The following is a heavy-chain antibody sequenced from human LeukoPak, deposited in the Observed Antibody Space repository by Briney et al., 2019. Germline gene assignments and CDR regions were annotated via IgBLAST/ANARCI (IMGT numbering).Heavy chain of an antibody. J-gene: IGHJ4*02. CDR2: IYTSGST. D-gene: IGHD4-17*01. CDR1: GGSISSGSYY. CDR3: ARECYGDYLDY. V-gene: IGHV4-61*02. Sequence: SQTLSLTCTVSGGSISSGSYYWSWIRQPAGKGLEWIGRIYTSGSTNYNPSLKSRVTISVDTSKNQFSLKLSSVTAADTAVYYCARECYGDYLDYWGQGTLVTISS.